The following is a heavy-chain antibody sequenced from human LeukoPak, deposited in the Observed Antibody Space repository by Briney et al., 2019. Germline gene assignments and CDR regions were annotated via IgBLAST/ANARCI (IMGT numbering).Heavy chain of an antibody. CDR3: ARVLGIAVVPGATEDIYFDP. V-gene: IGHV4-34*01. CDR1: GGSFSSYF. CDR2: INQSGDT. Sequence: PSETLSLTSGVYGGSFSSYFWTWIRQSPAKGLEWSGEINQSGDTDYNPSLKSRANISIDTSRSQFSLTLSSVTAADTAMYYCARVLGIAVVPGATEDIYFDPWGQGKLVVVSS. D-gene: IGHD2-2*01. J-gene: IGHJ5*02.